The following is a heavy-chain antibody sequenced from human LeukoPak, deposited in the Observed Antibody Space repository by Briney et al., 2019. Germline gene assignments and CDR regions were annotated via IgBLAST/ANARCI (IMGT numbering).Heavy chain of an antibody. Sequence: GGSLRLSCAASGFTFDDYGMSWVRQAPGKGLEWVSGINWNGGSTGYADSVKGRFTTSRDNAKNSLYLQMNSLRAEDTALYYCAIEYSSSSPPGYWGQGTLVTVSS. V-gene: IGHV3-20*04. CDR2: INWNGGST. CDR1: GFTFDDYG. J-gene: IGHJ4*02. D-gene: IGHD6-6*01. CDR3: AIEYSSSSPPGY.